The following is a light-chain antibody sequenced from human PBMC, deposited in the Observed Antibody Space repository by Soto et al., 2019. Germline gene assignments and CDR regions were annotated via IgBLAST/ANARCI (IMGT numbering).Light chain of an antibody. CDR1: QSVSSN. CDR3: QRYNNWPLT. Sequence: EIVMTQSPATLSVSPGERATLSCRASQSVSSNLGWYQQKPGQAPRLLIYGASTRATGIPARFSGSGSGTEFSLTISSLQSEDFALYYCQRYNNWPLTFGGGTKVEIK. J-gene: IGKJ4*01. V-gene: IGKV3-15*01. CDR2: GAS.